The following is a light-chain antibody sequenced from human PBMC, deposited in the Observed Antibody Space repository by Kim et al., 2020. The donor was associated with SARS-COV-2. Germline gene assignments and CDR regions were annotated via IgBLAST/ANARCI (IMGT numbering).Light chain of an antibody. CDR1: KLGDKY. V-gene: IGLV3-1*01. CDR3: QAWDSSTNYV. J-gene: IGLJ1*01. Sequence: VAPGQKASITCSGDKLGDKYAGWYQQKPGHSPALVIYQDSKRTSGIPERFSGSNSGNTDTLTISGTQAMDEADYYCQAWDSSTNYVFGTGTKVTVL. CDR2: QDS.